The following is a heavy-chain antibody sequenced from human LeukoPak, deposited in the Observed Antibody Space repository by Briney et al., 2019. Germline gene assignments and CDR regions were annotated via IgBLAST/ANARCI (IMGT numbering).Heavy chain of an antibody. V-gene: IGHV4-4*09. CDR1: GGSISSYY. Sequence: SETLSLTCTVSGGSISSYYWSWIRQPPGKGLEWIGYIYTSGSTNYNPSLKSRVTISVDTSKNQFSLKLSSVTAADTAVYYCAREAKYYESYGWFDPWGQGTLVTVSS. CDR2: IYTSGST. J-gene: IGHJ5*02. D-gene: IGHD3-22*01. CDR3: AREAKYYESYGWFDP.